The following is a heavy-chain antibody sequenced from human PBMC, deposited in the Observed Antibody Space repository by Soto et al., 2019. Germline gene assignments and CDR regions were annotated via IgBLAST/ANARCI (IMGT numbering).Heavy chain of an antibody. CDR2: ISAYNGNT. Sequence: ASVRLACKASGYTFTGYGISWVRQAPGQGLEWMGWISAYNGNTNYAQKLQGRVTMTTDTSTSTAYMELRSLRSDDTAVYYCASSRVDAFDIWGQGTMVTVSS. D-gene: IGHD6-6*01. V-gene: IGHV1-18*01. CDR1: GYTFTGYG. J-gene: IGHJ3*02. CDR3: ASSRVDAFDI.